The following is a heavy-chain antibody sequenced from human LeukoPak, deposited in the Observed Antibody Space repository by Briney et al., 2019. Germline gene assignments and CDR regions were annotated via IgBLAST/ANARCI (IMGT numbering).Heavy chain of an antibody. CDR3: ASTRSSTYYDFWSGYYAFDY. V-gene: IGHV3-30*03. D-gene: IGHD3-3*01. J-gene: IGHJ4*02. CDR2: ISYDGSNK. CDR1: GFTFSSYG. Sequence: GGSLRLSCAASGFTFSSYGMHWVRQAPGKGLEWVAVISYDGSNKYYADSVKGRFTISRDNSKNTLYLQMNSLRDEDTAVYYCASTRSSTYYDFWSGYYAFDYWGQGTLVTVSS.